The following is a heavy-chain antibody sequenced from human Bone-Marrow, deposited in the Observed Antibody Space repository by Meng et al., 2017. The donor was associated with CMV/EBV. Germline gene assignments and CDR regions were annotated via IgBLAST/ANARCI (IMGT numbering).Heavy chain of an antibody. Sequence: GGSLRLSCAASGFTFSSYAMHWVRQAPGKGLEWVAVISYDGSNKYYADSVKGRFTISRDNSKNTLYLQMNSLRAEDTAVYYCAREGKGLDVWGQGTTVTVSS. CDR2: ISYDGSNK. J-gene: IGHJ6*02. CDR1: GFTFSSYA. V-gene: IGHV3-30*04. CDR3: AREGKGLDV.